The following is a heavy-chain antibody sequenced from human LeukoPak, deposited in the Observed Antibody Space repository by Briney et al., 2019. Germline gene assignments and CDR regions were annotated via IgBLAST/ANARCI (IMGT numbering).Heavy chain of an antibody. V-gene: IGHV4-59*01. CDR3: ARDVEGGTFDI. CDR1: GGSISSYY. D-gene: IGHD3-16*01. Sequence: SETLSLTCTVSGGSISSYYWSWIRQPPGKGLEWIASISYAGSANHNPSLQSRVTISLDTSKQQFSLKLTSVTSADTAVYFCARDVEGGTFDIWGQGTTVTVSS. J-gene: IGHJ3*02. CDR2: ISYAGSA.